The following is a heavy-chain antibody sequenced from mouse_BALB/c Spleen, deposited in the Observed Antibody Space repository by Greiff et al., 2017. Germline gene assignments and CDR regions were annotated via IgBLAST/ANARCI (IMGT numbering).Heavy chain of an antibody. V-gene: IGHV1-69*02. CDR2: IDPSDSYT. D-gene: IGHD2-10*02. CDR3: AREGYGNYDAMDY. Sequence: VQLQQPGAELVKPGASVKLSCKASGYTFTSYWMHWVKQRPGQGLEWIGEIDPSDSYTNYNQKFKGKATLTVDKSSSTAYMQLSSLTSEDSAVYYCAREGYGNYDAMDYWGQGTSVTVSS. CDR1: GYTFTSYW. J-gene: IGHJ4*01.